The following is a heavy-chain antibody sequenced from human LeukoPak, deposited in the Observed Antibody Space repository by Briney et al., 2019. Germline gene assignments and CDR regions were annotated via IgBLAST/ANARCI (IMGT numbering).Heavy chain of an antibody. J-gene: IGHJ4*02. CDR2: IYYSGST. CDR1: GGSISSGGYY. D-gene: IGHD6-13*01. V-gene: IGHV4-31*03. CDR3: ARGGAAAATPFDY. Sequence: SETLSLTCTVSGGSISSGGYYWSWIRQHPGKGLEWIGYIYYSGSTYYNPSLKSRVTISVDTSKNQFSLKLSSVTAADTAVYYCARGGAAAATPFDYWGQGTLVIVSS.